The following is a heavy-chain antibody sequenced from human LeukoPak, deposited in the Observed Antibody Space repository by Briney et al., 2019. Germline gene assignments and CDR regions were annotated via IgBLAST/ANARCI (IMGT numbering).Heavy chain of an antibody. V-gene: IGHV3-30*18. CDR3: AKDAYDFWSGYLYYYYGMDV. CDR2: ISYDGSNK. J-gene: IGHJ6*02. D-gene: IGHD3-3*01. CDR1: GFTFSSYG. Sequence: GGSLRLSCAASGFTFSSYGMHWVRQAPGKGLEWVAVISYDGSNKYYADSVKGRFTISRDNSKNTLYLQMNSLRAEDTAVYYCAKDAYDFWSGYLYYYYGMDVWGQGTTVTVSS.